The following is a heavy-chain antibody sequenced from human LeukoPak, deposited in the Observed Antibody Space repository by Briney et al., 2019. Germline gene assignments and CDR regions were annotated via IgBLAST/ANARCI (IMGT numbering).Heavy chain of an antibody. Sequence: PGGSLRLSCAASGFTFSNYEMNWVRQAPGKGLEWVSYITSSGSIMYYPDSVKGRFTISRDNAKNLLYLQMNSLRAEDTAVYYCAREGDYGDSDYWGQGTLVTVSS. CDR3: AREGDYGDSDY. CDR1: GFTFSNYE. V-gene: IGHV3-48*03. D-gene: IGHD4-17*01. CDR2: ITSSGSIM. J-gene: IGHJ4*02.